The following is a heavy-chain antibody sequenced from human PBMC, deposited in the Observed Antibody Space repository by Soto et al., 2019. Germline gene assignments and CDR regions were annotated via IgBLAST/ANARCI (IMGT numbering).Heavy chain of an antibody. J-gene: IGHJ5*02. CDR3: ARQGFLWFGELLRLSWFDP. CDR1: GGSISSSSYY. CDR2: IYYSGST. Sequence: PSETLSLTCTVSGGSISSSSYYWGWIRQPPGKGLEWIGSIYYSGSTYYIPSLKSRVTISVDTSKNQFSLKLSSVTAADTAVYYCARQGFLWFGELLRLSWFDPWGQGTLVTVSS. D-gene: IGHD3-10*01. V-gene: IGHV4-39*01.